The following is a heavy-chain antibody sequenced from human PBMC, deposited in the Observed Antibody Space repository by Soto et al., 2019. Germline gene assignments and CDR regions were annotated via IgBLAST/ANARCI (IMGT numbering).Heavy chain of an antibody. CDR2: IVVGSGNT. D-gene: IGHD6-19*01. V-gene: IGHV1-58*01. CDR1: GFTFTSSA. CDR3: AAGEHWLVLDY. J-gene: IGHJ4*02. Sequence: GASVKDSCKASGFTFTSSAVQWVRQARGQRLEWIGWIVVGSGNTNYAQKFQERVTITRDMSASTAYMELSSLRSEDTAVYYCAAGEHWLVLDYWGQGTLVTVSS.